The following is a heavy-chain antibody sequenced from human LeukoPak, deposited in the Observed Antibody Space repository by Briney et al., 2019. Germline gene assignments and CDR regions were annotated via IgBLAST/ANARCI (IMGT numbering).Heavy chain of an antibody. CDR2: IYYSGST. J-gene: IGHJ4*02. V-gene: IGHV4-39*07. CDR3: GIYTWPNPQTDY. D-gene: IGHD2-21*01. CDR1: GGSISSSSYY. Sequence: PSETLSLTCTVSGGSISSSSYYWGWIRQPPGKGLEWIGSIYYSGSTYYNPSLKSRVTISVDTSKNQFSLKLSSVTAADTAVYYCGIYTWPNPQTDYWGQGTLVTVSS.